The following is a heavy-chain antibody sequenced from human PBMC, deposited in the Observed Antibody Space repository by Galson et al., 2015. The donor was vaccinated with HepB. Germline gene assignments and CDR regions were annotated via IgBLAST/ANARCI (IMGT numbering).Heavy chain of an antibody. D-gene: IGHD4-11*01. Sequence: SLRLSCAASGFTFNNHAMSWVRQAPGKGLEWVSGTSGSGGATYYADSVKGRFTISRDNSKNTLYLQMNSLGADDTAVYYCTKDPYSNYFNWFDPWGQGTLVTVSS. V-gene: IGHV3-23*01. CDR2: TSGSGGAT. J-gene: IGHJ5*02. CDR3: TKDPYSNYFNWFDP. CDR1: GFTFNNHA.